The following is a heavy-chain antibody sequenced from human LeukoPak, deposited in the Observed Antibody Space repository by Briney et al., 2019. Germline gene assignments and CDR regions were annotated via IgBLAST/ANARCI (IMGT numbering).Heavy chain of an antibody. CDR2: ISGSGGST. CDR1: GFTFSTYG. Sequence: GGTLRLSCVASGFTFSTYGMSWVRQAPGKGLEWVSAISGSGGSTYYADSVKGRFTISRDNAKNSLYLQMNSLRAEDTAVYYCARDGLDLFDIWGQGTMVTVSS. J-gene: IGHJ3*02. CDR3: ARDGLDLFDI. V-gene: IGHV3-23*01. D-gene: IGHD3/OR15-3a*01.